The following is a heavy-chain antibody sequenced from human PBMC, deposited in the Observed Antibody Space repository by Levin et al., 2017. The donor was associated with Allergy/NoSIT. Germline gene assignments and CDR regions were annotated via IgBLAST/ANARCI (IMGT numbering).Heavy chain of an antibody. V-gene: IGHV1-18*01. CDR2: ISAYNGNT. CDR3: TRPYYDFWSGSDWYFDL. CDR1: GYTFTSYG. J-gene: IGHJ2*01. Sequence: ASVKVSCKASGYTFTSYGISWVRQAPGQGLEWMGWISAYNGNTNYAQKLQGRVTMTTDTSTSTAYMELRSLRSDDTAVYYCTRPYYDFWSGSDWYFDLWGRGTLVTVSS. D-gene: IGHD3-3*01.